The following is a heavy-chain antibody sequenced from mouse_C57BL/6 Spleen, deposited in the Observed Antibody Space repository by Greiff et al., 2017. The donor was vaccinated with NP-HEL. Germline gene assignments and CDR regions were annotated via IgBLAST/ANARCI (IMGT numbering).Heavy chain of an antibody. CDR3: ASRGGSYAMDY. CDR1: GYTFTSYD. D-gene: IGHD3-1*01. CDR2: IYPRDGST. V-gene: IGHV1-85*01. J-gene: IGHJ4*01. Sequence: QVHVKQSGPELVKPGASVKLSCKASGYTFTSYDINWVKQRPGQGLEWIGWIYPRDGSTKYNEKFKGKATLTVDTSSSTAYMELHSLTSEDSAVYFCASRGGSYAMDYWGQGTSVTVSS.